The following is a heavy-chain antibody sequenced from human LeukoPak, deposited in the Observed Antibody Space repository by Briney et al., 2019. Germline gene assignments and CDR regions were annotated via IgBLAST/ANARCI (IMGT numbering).Heavy chain of an antibody. V-gene: IGHV3-9*01. J-gene: IGHJ6*03. CDR3: AKESDYYYYMDV. CDR1: GFTFDDYA. Sequence: PGGSLRLSCAASGFTFDDYAMHWVRQAPGKGLEWVSGISWNSGSIGYADSVKGRFTISRDNAKNSLYLQMNSLRAEDTALYYCAKESDYYYYMDVWGKGTTVTISS. CDR2: ISWNSGSI.